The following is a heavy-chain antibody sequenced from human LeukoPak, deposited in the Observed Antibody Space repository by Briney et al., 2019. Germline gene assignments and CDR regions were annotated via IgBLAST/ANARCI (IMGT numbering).Heavy chain of an antibody. V-gene: IGHV3-30*18. CDR1: GFTFSSYG. CDR3: AKFMIVDTGDY. D-gene: IGHD3-22*01. CDR2: ISYDGSNK. J-gene: IGHJ4*02. Sequence: GGSLRLSCAASGFTFSSYGMHWVRQAPGKGLEWVAVISYDGSNKYYADSVKGRFTISRDNSKNTLYLQMNSLRAEDTAVYYCAKFMIVDTGDYWGQGTLVTVSS.